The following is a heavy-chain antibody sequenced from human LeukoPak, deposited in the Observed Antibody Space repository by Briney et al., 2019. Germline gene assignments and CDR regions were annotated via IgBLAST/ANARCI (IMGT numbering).Heavy chain of an antibody. D-gene: IGHD2-8*01. CDR2: IYPDDSDT. Sequence: GESLKISCKGSGYSFTSYWIGWVRQMPGKGLEWMGIIYPDDSDTKYSPSFQGQVTISADKSISTAYLQWSSLKASDTAMYYCARLAFCTNAVCFSNYYYSMDVWGRRTTVTVSS. CDR1: GYSFTSYW. V-gene: IGHV5-51*03. CDR3: ARLAFCTNAVCFSNYYYSMDV. J-gene: IGHJ6*03.